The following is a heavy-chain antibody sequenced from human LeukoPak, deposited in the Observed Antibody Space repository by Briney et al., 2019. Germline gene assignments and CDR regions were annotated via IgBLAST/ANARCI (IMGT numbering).Heavy chain of an antibody. J-gene: IGHJ6*03. Sequence: SETLSLTCTVSGGSISSYYWSWIRQPPGKGLEWIGYIYYSGSTNYNPSLKSRVTISVDTSKNQFSLKLSSVTAADTAVYYCAGESVSPAFYYMDVWGKGTTVTVSS. V-gene: IGHV4-59*01. CDR3: AGESVSPAFYYMDV. CDR2: IYYSGST. CDR1: GGSISSYY.